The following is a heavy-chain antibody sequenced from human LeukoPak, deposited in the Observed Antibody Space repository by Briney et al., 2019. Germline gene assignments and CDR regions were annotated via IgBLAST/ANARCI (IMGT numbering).Heavy chain of an antibody. CDR3: ARVGDSSHYDY. Sequence: AGGSLRLSCAASGFTFSNYGMTWVLQAPGKGLEWVSSISGSADRTYYADSVEGRFTISRDNSKNTMYLQMNSVRAEDTAVYYCARVGDSSHYDYWGQGTLVTVSS. V-gene: IGHV3-23*01. CDR2: ISGSADRT. CDR1: GFTFSNYG. D-gene: IGHD6-13*01. J-gene: IGHJ4*02.